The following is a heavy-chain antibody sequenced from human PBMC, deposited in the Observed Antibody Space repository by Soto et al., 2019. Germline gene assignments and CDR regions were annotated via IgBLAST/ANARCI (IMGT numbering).Heavy chain of an antibody. CDR1: GYTFTGYY. D-gene: IGHD2-2*01. Sequence: ASVKVSCKASGYTFTGYYVHWVREAPGQGLVWMGWINPETGGTSYAQKFQGRVTLSRDTSINTAYLEVSRLRFDDAAVYFCARGRYQVISDGMDVWGQGTTVTVSS. J-gene: IGHJ6*02. V-gene: IGHV1-2*02. CDR2: INPETGGT. CDR3: ARGRYQVISDGMDV.